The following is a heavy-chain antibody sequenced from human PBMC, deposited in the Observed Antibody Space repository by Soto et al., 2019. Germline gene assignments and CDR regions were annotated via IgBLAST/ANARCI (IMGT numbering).Heavy chain of an antibody. CDR2: IIPIQNKA. CDR1: GGSFISYS. D-gene: IGHD2-15*01. CDR3: AKSLLFVDHAYMDG. J-gene: IGHJ6*03. V-gene: IGHV1-69*02. Sequence: QVQLVQSGAELKKPGSSVKVSCEASGGSFISYSFTWVRQAPGHGLEWMGRIIPIQNKANYAWKFQDRVTITADRSTRTAYMELRSLRPEDTAVYYCAKSLLFVDHAYMDGGGKGTTVTVSS.